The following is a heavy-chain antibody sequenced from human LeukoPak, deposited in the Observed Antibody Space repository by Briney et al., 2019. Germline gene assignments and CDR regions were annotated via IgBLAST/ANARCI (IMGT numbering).Heavy chain of an antibody. CDR2: IYHSGST. J-gene: IGHJ4*02. CDR3: ARGGVTLDY. D-gene: IGHD1-14*01. V-gene: IGHV4-61*01. CDR1: GGSISSGSYY. Sequence: PSQTLSLTCTVSGGSISSGSYYWSWIRQPPGKGLEWIGYIYHSGSTNYNPSLKSRVTISADTSKNQFSLKVSSVTAADTAVYYCARGGVTLDYWGQGTLVTVSS.